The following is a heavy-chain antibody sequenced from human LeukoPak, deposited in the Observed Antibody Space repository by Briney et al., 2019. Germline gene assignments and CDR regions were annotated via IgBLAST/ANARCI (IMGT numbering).Heavy chain of an antibody. CDR2: IGTSGSTI. CDR3: ARGATTTVTPFDY. D-gene: IGHD4-17*01. Sequence: PGGSLRLSCAASGFTFSSYSMNWVRQAPGKGLEWLSYIGTSGSTIYYADSVKGRFTISRDNAKNSLYLQMNSLRAEDTAVYYCARGATTTVTPFDYWGQGTLVTVSS. V-gene: IGHV3-48*04. J-gene: IGHJ4*02. CDR1: GFTFSSYS.